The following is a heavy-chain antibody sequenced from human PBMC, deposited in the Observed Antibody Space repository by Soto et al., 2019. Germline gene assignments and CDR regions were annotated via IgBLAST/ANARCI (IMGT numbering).Heavy chain of an antibody. CDR1: GFTFSNSW. CDR2: MNSDGSDI. D-gene: IGHD3-10*01. Sequence: EVRLVESGGGLVQPGGSLRLSCAASGFTFSNSWMHWVRQAPGKGLVWVSRMNSDGSDINYADSVKGRFTISRDNVRNTLYRQMNSLRDEDTAVYYCARAGNYYFEYWGQGTLVTVSS. V-gene: IGHV3-74*01. CDR3: ARAGNYYFEY. J-gene: IGHJ4*02.